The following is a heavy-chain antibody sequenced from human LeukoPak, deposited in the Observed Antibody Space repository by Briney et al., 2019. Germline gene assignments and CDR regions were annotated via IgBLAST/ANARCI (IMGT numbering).Heavy chain of an antibody. Sequence: ASVTVSCKASGGTFSSYAISWVRHAPGQGLEWMGWINPNSGGTNYAQKFQGRVTMTRDTSISTAYMELSRLRSDDTAVYYCAKEGDFVWGSYRRLYFDYWGQGTLVTVSS. J-gene: IGHJ4*02. CDR1: GGTFSSYA. D-gene: IGHD3-16*02. CDR3: AKEGDFVWGSYRRLYFDY. CDR2: INPNSGGT. V-gene: IGHV1-2*02.